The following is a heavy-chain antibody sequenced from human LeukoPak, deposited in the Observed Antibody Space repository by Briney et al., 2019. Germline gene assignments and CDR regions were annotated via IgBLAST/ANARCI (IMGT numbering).Heavy chain of an antibody. CDR2: IYYSGST. V-gene: IGHV4-59*01. CDR1: GGSISSYY. CDR3: ARETPLGVAGRERGIDY. D-gene: IGHD6-19*01. J-gene: IGHJ4*02. Sequence: SETLSLTCTVSGGSISSYYWSWIRQPPGKGLEWIGYIYYSGSTNYNPSLKSRVTISVDTSKNQFSLKLSSVTAADTAVYYCARETPLGVAGRERGIDYWGQGTLVTVSS.